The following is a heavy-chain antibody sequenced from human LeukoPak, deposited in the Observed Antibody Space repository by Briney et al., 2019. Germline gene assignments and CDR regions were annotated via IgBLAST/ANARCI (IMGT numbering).Heavy chain of an antibody. J-gene: IGHJ6*02. D-gene: IGHD2-2*01. CDR3: ARGKDCSSTSCYFYYYGMDV. Sequence: ASVKVSCKASGYTFTGYYMHWVRQAPGQGLEWMGWINPNSGGTNYAQKLQGWVTMTRDTSISTAYMELSRLRSDDTAVYYCARGKDCSSTSCYFYYYGMDVWGQGTTVTVSS. V-gene: IGHV1-2*04. CDR2: INPNSGGT. CDR1: GYTFTGYY.